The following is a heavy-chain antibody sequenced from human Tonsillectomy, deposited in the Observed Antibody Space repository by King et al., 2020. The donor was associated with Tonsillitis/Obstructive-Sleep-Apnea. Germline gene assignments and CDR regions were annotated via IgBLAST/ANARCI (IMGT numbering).Heavy chain of an antibody. CDR1: GYRFNSYD. CDR3: ARHNWDDAFEI. CDR2: MNPRNGDT. J-gene: IGHJ3*02. D-gene: IGHD1-1*01. V-gene: IGHV1-8*01. Sequence: VQLVESGAEVKRPGASVKVSCKASGYRFNSYDINWVRQATGQGLEWMGWMNPRNGDTGYAQKFQGRVTMTRNTSISTAYMELSSLKSEDTAVYFCARHNWDDAFEIGGHGTMVTGSS.